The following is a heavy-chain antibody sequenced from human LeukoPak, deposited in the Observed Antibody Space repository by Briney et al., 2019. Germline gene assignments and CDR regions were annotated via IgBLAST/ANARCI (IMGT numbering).Heavy chain of an antibody. J-gene: IGHJ4*02. CDR2: ISSSGSTI. CDR3: ARVRRDGYLYYFDY. V-gene: IGHV3-11*01. D-gene: IGHD5-24*01. Sequence: GGSLRLSCAASGFTFSDYYMSWIRQAPGKRLEWVSYISSSGSTIYYADSVKGRFTISRDNANNSLYLQMNSLRAEDTAVYYCARVRRDGYLYYFDYWGQGTLVTVSS. CDR1: GFTFSDYY.